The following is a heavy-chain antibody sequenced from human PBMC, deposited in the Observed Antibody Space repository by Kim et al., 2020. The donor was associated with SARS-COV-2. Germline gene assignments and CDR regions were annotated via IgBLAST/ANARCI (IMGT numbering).Heavy chain of an antibody. CDR3: ARDGGRSRDYFDY. J-gene: IGHJ4*02. D-gene: IGHD1-26*01. V-gene: IGHV3-30*04. CDR1: GFTFSSYA. Sequence: GGSLRLSCAASGFTFSSYAMHWVRQAPGKGLEWVAVISYDGSNKYYADSVKGRFTISRDNSKNTLYLQMNSLRTEDTAVYYCARDGGRSRDYFDYWGQG. CDR2: ISYDGSNK.